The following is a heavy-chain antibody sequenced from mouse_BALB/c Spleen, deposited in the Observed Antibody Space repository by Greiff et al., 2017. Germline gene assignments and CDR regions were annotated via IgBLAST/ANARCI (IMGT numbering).Heavy chain of an antibody. CDR2: INPSSGYT. CDR3: ARRREPAMDY. J-gene: IGHJ4*01. Sequence: QVQLKESGAELARPGASVKMSCKASGYTFTSYTMHWVKQRPGQGLEWIGYINPSSGYTNYNQKFKDKATLTADKSSSTAYMQLSSLTSEDSAVYYCARRREPAMDYWGQGTSVTVSS. V-gene: IGHV1-4*01. CDR1: GYTFTSYT.